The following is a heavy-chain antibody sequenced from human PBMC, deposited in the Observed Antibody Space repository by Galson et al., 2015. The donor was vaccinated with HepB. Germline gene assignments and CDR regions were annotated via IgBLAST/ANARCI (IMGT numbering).Heavy chain of an antibody. J-gene: IGHJ4*02. CDR3: ARARLPSQTIFGVVIPNYFDY. Sequence: ETLSLTCTVSVGSISTYWSWIRQPPGKGLEWIGYIYYSGSTTYNPSLKSRVTISIDTSKNQFSLKLSSVTAADTAVYYCARARLPSQTIFGVVIPNYFDYWGQGTLVTVSS. CDR1: VGSISTY. CDR2: IYYSGST. V-gene: IGHV4-59*01. D-gene: IGHD3-3*01.